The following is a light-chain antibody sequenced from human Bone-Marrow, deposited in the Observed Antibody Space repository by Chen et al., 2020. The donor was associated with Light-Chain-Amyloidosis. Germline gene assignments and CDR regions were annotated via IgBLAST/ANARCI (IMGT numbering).Light chain of an antibody. CDR3: SSYTTTSAPLI. J-gene: IGLJ2*01. V-gene: IGLV2-14*03. Sequence: QSALTQPASVSGSPGQSITISCTGTSSDIGGYNYVFWYQQHPGRAPNLMIYDVTNRPSGVSNRFSGSKSGNTASLTISGLQAEDEADYYCSSYTTTSAPLIFGGGTKLTVL. CDR1: SSDIGGYNY. CDR2: DVT.